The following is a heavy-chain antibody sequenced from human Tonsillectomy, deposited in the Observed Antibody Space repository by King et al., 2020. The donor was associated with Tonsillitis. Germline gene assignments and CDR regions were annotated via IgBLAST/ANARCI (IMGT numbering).Heavy chain of an antibody. J-gene: IGHJ6*02. D-gene: IGHD2-2*01. CDR1: GYTFTSYD. V-gene: IGHV1-8*01. Sequence: VQLVESGAEVKKPGASVKVSCKASGYTFTSYDVNWVRQATGQGLEWMGWMNPNSGNTGYAQKFQGRVIMTRNTSISTAYMELSSLRSEDAAVYYCARVSLTYCSGTSCYAYYYYGMDVWGQGTTVTVSS. CDR3: ARVSLTYCSGTSCYAYYYYGMDV. CDR2: MNPNSGNT.